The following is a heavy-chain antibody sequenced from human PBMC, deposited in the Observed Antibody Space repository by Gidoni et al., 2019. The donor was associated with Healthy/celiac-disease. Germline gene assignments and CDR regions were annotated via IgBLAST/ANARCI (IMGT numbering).Heavy chain of an antibody. Sequence: EVQLVESGGGLVKPGGSLRLSCAASGFTFSSYSMNWVRQAPGKGLEWVSSISSSSSYIYYADSVKGRFTISRDNAKNSLYLQMNSLRAEDTAVYYCARGVVGYSYGHPENWFDPWGQGTLVTVSS. CDR3: ARGVVGYSYGHPENWFDP. D-gene: IGHD5-18*01. J-gene: IGHJ5*02. CDR1: GFTFSSYS. CDR2: ISSSSSYI. V-gene: IGHV3-21*01.